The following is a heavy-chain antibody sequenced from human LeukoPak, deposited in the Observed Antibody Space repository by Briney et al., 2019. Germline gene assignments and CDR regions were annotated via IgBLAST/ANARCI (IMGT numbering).Heavy chain of an antibody. J-gene: IGHJ4*02. CDR2: IRSKALYGTS. CDR1: GFRIAGYA. Sequence: GGSLRLSCTGSGFRIAGYALSWVRQAPGKGLEWVGFIRSKALYGTSEYAASVEGRFTISRDDFNNIDYLKMNSLKTEANAVFFCARQSVRDYYFDSWGQGTLVTVSS. CDR3: ARQSVRDYYFDS. D-gene: IGHD3-10*02. V-gene: IGHV3-49*04.